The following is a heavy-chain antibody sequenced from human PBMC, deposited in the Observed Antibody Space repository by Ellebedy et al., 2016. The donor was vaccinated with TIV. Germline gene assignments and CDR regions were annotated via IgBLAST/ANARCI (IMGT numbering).Heavy chain of an antibody. J-gene: IGHJ4*02. CDR2: IIPIFGTT. CDR3: ARVNVDSSTTITTLGR. V-gene: IGHV1-69*06. D-gene: IGHD3-22*01. Sequence: ASVKVSCKASGGTFSRDAISWVRQAPGQGLEWMGGIIPIFGTTNYAQKFQGRVTITADKSTSKAYMELSSLRSEDTAIYYCARVNVDSSTTITTLGRWGQGTLVTVS. CDR1: GGTFSRDA.